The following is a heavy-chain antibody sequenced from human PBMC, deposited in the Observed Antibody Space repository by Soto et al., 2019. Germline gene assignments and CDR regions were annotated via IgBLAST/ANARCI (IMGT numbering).Heavy chain of an antibody. CDR3: ARSNYYDSSGYYYYFDY. CDR2: IIPIFGTA. CDR1: GGTFSSYA. J-gene: IGHJ4*02. D-gene: IGHD3-22*01. Sequence: VKVSCKASGGTFSSYAISWVRQAPGQGLEWMGGIIPIFGTANYAQKFQGRVTITADKSTSTAYMELSSLRSEDTAVYYCARSNYYDSSGYYYYFDYWGQGTLVTVSS. V-gene: IGHV1-69*06.